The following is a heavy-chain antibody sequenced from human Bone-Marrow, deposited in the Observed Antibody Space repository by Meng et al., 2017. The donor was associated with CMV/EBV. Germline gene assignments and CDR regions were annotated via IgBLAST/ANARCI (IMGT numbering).Heavy chain of an antibody. CDR1: GFTFSDYY. Sequence: GGSLRLSCAASGFTFSDYYMSWIRQTPGKGLEWVSYISNSGSITYYADSVMGRFTISRDNAKNSLYLRMNSLRAEDTAVYYCARDAVDIVLVPTTGAIDYWGQGTLVTVSS. CDR2: ISNSGSIT. V-gene: IGHV3-11*01. D-gene: IGHD2-2*01. J-gene: IGHJ4*02. CDR3: ARDAVDIVLVPTTGAIDY.